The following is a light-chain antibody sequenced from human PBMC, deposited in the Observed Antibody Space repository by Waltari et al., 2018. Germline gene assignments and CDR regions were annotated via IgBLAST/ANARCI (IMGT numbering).Light chain of an antibody. CDR2: LGS. Sequence: DIVMTQSPLSLPVTPGEPASISCRSSQSLLHSNGYNYLDWYLQKPGQSPQLLIYLGSNRASGVPDRFSGSGSGTDFTLKISRVEAEDVGVYYCMQGTHWPLMYTFGQGTKLEIK. CDR1: QSLLHSNGYNY. J-gene: IGKJ2*01. CDR3: MQGTHWPLMYT. V-gene: IGKV2-28*01.